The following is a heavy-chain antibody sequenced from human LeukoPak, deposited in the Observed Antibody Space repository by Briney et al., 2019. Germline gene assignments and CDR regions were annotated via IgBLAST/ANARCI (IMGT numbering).Heavy chain of an antibody. V-gene: IGHV3-48*03. CDR2: ISSGSTI. J-gene: IGHJ6*04. Sequence: PGGSLRLSCSASGFTFSRYEMNWVRQAPGKGLEWVSYISSGSTIYYADSVKGRFTISRDNAKNSLYLQMNSLRAEDTAVYYCAELGITMIGGVWGKGTTVTISS. CDR3: AELGITMIGGV. CDR1: GFTFSRYE. D-gene: IGHD3-10*02.